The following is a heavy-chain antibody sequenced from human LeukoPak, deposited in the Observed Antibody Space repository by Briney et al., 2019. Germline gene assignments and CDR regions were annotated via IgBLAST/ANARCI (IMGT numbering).Heavy chain of an antibody. CDR2: ISYDGSNK. V-gene: IGHV3-30*04. D-gene: IGHD1-14*01. J-gene: IGHJ4*02. CDR3: AKPPDA. Sequence: QSGGSLRLSCAASGFTFSSYAMHWVRQAPGKGLEWVAVISYDGSNKYYADSVKGRFTISSDNSKNTLYLQMNSLRAEDTAVYYCAKPPDAWGQGTLVTVSS. CDR1: GFTFSSYA.